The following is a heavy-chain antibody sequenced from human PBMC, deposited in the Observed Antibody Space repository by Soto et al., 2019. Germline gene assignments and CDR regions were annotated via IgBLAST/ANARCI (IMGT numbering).Heavy chain of an antibody. D-gene: IGHD5-12*01. J-gene: IGHJ4*02. CDR1: GFTFSTYA. CDR2: IGGNGATT. Sequence: EVQVLDSGGGLVQPGGSLRLTCVASGFTFSTYAMSWVRQAPGKGLEWVSGIGGNGATTRYADSVKGRFTISRDKSKNTVYMQMNSLRVEDTAVYYCAKSLYGGCDYWGRGTLVTVSS. V-gene: IGHV3-23*01. CDR3: AKSLYGGCDY.